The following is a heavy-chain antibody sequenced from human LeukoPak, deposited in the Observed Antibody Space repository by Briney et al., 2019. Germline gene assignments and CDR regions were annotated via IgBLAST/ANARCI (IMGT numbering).Heavy chain of an antibody. V-gene: IGHV4-39*01. CDR3: ARQSGSSSGLDY. D-gene: IGHD6-6*01. CDR1: GGSISSSSYY. CDR2: IYYSGST. J-gene: IGHJ4*02. Sequence: SETLSLTCTVSGGSISSSSYYWGWIRQPPGKGLEWIVSIYYSGSTYYNPSLKSRVTISVDTSKNQFSLKLSSVTAADTAVYYCARQSGSSSGLDYWGQGTLVTVSS.